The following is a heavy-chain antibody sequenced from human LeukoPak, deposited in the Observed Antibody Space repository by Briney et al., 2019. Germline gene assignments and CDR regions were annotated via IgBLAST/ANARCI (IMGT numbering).Heavy chain of an antibody. Sequence: GESRKISCKGSGYSFTSYWISWVRQMPGKGLEWMGRIDPSDSYTNYSPSFQGHVTISADKSISTAYLQLSSLKASDTAMYYCARHTGARYSSGWPPFDYWGQGTLVTVSS. J-gene: IGHJ4*02. V-gene: IGHV5-10-1*01. CDR2: IDPSDSYT. CDR3: ARHTGARYSSGWPPFDY. CDR1: GYSFTSYW. D-gene: IGHD6-19*01.